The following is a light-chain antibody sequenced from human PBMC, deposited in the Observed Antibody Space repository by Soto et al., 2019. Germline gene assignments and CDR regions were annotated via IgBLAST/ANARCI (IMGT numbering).Light chain of an antibody. J-gene: IGLJ1*01. Sequence: QSVLTQPPSVSGAPGQRVTISYTGSSSNIGAYYDVHWYQQVPGTAPKLLIFSNTNRPSGVPDRFSGSKSGTSASLAITGLQAEDEADYYCQSYDTSLRDYVFGTGTKLTVL. CDR2: SNT. CDR3: QSYDTSLRDYV. V-gene: IGLV1-40*01. CDR1: SSNIGAYYD.